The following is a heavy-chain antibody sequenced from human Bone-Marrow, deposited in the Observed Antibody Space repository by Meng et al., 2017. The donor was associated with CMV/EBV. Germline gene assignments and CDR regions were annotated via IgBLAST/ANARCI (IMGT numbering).Heavy chain of an antibody. D-gene: IGHD3-22*01. CDR2: INHSGST. Sequence: GSLRLSCAVYGGSFSGYYWSWIRQPPGKGLEWIGEINHSGSTNYNPSLKSRVTISVDTSKNQFSLKLSSVTAADTAVYYCARVGSSGYFYYFDYWGQGTLVTVSS. V-gene: IGHV4-34*01. CDR1: GGSFSGYY. CDR3: ARVGSSGYFYYFDY. J-gene: IGHJ4*02.